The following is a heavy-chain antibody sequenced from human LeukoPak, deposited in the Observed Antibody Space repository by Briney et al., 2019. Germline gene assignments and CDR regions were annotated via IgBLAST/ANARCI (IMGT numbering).Heavy chain of an antibody. J-gene: IGHJ6*02. Sequence: GGSLRLFCAASGFTSDDYAMHWVRQAPGKGLEWVSGISWNSGSIGYADSVEGRFTISRDNAKNSLYLQMNSLRAEDTALYYCAKARAAARPHTRYYYYGMDVWGQGTTVTVSS. V-gene: IGHV3-9*02. CDR2: ISWNSGSI. D-gene: IGHD6-13*01. CDR3: AKARAAARPHTRYYYYGMDV. CDR1: GFTSDDYA.